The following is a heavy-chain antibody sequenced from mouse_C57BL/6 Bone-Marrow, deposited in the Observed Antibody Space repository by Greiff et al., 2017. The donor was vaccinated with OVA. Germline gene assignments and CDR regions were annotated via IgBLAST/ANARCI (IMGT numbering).Heavy chain of an antibody. CDR1: GYTFTSYW. CDR2: IYPGSGST. D-gene: IGHD1-1*01. Sequence: QVHVKQPGAELVKPGASVKMSCKASGYTFTSYWITWVKQRPGQGLEWIGDIYPGSGSTNYNEKFKSKATLTVDTSSSTAYMQLSSLTSEDSAVYYCAITYFDYWGQGTTLTVSS. J-gene: IGHJ2*01. CDR3: AITYFDY. V-gene: IGHV1-55*01.